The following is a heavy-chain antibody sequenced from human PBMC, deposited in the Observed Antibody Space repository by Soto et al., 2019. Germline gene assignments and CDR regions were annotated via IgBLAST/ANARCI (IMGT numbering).Heavy chain of an antibody. V-gene: IGHV3-7*05. Sequence: GSLRLSCAASGFTFSSYWMSWVRQAPGKGLEWVANIKQDGSEKYYVDSVKGRFTISRDNAKNSLYLQMNSLRAEDTAVYYCARDPEYFYGRDYYYYGMYFWGQGTTVPVSS. D-gene: IGHD3-3*01. CDR3: ARDPEYFYGRDYYYYGMYF. J-gene: IGHJ6*02. CDR1: GFTFSSYW. CDR2: IKQDGSEK.